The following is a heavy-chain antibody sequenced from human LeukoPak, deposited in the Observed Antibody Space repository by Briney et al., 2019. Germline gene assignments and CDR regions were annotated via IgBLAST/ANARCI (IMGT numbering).Heavy chain of an antibody. Sequence: ASVKVSCKASGYTFTNYAIHWVRQAPGQRLEWMGWINAGNGNTEYSQNLQDRVTIARDTSATTAYMELSSLRSEDTAVYYCARGSYFYGSGSFMGSDYWGQGTLVTVSS. CDR2: INAGNGNT. V-gene: IGHV1-3*01. D-gene: IGHD3-10*01. J-gene: IGHJ4*02. CDR1: GYTFTNYA. CDR3: ARGSYFYGSGSFMGSDY.